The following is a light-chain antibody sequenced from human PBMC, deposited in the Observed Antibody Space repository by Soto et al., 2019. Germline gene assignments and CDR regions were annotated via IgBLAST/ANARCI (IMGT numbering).Light chain of an antibody. V-gene: IGKV3-20*01. CDR1: QSVSSSY. J-gene: IGKJ4*01. Sequence: EIVLTQSPGTLSLSPRERATLACRASQSVSSSYSAWYQQKPGQAPRLLIYGTSNRAAGIPDRFSGSGSGTDFTLTISRMQPEDFAVYYCQQYGGSPPLTFGGGTKVEIK. CDR2: GTS. CDR3: QQYGGSPPLT.